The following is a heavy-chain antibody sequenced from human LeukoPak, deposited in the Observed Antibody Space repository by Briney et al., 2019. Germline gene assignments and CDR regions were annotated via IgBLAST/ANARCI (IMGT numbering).Heavy chain of an antibody. Sequence: GASVKVSCKASGGTFSSYAISWVRQAPGQGLEWMGRIIPIFGTANYAQKFQGRVTITTDESTSTAYMELSSLRSEDTAVHYCAREWYYYDSSGSENYYFDYWGQGTLVTVSS. CDR2: IIPIFGTA. J-gene: IGHJ4*02. V-gene: IGHV1-69*05. CDR3: AREWYYYDSSGSENYYFDY. CDR1: GGTFSSYA. D-gene: IGHD3-22*01.